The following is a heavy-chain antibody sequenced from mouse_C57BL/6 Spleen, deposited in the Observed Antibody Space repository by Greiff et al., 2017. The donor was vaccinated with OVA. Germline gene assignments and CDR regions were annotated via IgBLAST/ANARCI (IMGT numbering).Heavy chain of an antibody. CDR2: INPRSGYT. Sequence: VQLQQSGAELAKPGASVKLSCKASGYTFTSYWMHWVKQRPGQGLEWIGYINPRSGYTKYNQKFKDKATLTAAKSSSTAYMQLSSLTYEDSAVYYGERWLPSRPAWFAYWGQGTLVTVSA. D-gene: IGHD2-2*01. CDR1: GYTFTSYW. J-gene: IGHJ3*01. CDR3: ERWLPSRPAWFAY. V-gene: IGHV1-7*01.